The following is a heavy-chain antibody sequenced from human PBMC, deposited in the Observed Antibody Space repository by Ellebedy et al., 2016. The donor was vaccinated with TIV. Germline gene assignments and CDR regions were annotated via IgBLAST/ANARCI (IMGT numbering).Heavy chain of an antibody. CDR2: IIPIFGTA. Sequence: SVKVSCXASGYTFTSYDINWVRQAPGQGLEWMGGIIPIFGTANYAQKFQGRVTITADESTSTAYMELSSLRSEDTAVYYCARDSPSGSYYACWGQGTLVTVSS. D-gene: IGHD1-26*01. V-gene: IGHV1-69*13. J-gene: IGHJ4*02. CDR1: GYTFTSYD. CDR3: ARDSPSGSYYAC.